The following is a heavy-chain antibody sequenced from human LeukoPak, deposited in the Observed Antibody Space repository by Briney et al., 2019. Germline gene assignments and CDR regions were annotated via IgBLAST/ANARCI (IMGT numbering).Heavy chain of an antibody. Sequence: GGSLRLSCAASGFTFSSYAMHWVRQAPGKGLEWVGRSRSKAKSYSTDYAASVKGRFTISRDDSKNLLYLQMNTLQTEDTAVYYCVLMIRGLPYWGQGTLVTVSS. V-gene: IGHV3-72*01. CDR2: SRSKAKSYST. CDR3: VLMIRGLPY. J-gene: IGHJ4*02. CDR1: GFTFSSYA. D-gene: IGHD3-10*01.